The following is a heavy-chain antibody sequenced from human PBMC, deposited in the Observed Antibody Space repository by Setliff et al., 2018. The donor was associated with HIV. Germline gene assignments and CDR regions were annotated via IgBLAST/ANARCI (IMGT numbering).Heavy chain of an antibody. Sequence: PSETLSLTCTVSGGSIWNYYWSWIRQPPGKGLEWIGYIYTSESSNYNPSLKSRVTFSVDTSKNQFSLKLSSVTAADTAVYYCARSARFFYASGSRRYFDLWGRGTLVTVS. J-gene: IGHJ2*01. CDR3: ARSARFFYASGSRRYFDL. V-gene: IGHV4-4*08. CDR1: GGSIWNYY. CDR2: IYTSESS. D-gene: IGHD3-10*01.